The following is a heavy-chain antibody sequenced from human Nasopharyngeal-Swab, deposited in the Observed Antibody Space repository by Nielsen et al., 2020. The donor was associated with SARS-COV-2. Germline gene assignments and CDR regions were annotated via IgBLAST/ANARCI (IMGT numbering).Heavy chain of an antibody. J-gene: IGHJ6*02. Sequence: VRQAPGQGFEWMGIINPSGGSTSYAQKFQGRVTMTRDTSTSTVYMELSSLRSEDTAVYYCAREIVGASYYYYGMDVWGQGATVTVSS. D-gene: IGHD1-26*01. V-gene: IGHV1-46*01. CDR2: INPSGGST. CDR3: AREIVGASYYYYGMDV.